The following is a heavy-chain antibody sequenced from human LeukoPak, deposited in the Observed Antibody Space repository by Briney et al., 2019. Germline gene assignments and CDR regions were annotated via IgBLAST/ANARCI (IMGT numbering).Heavy chain of an antibody. CDR2: IYTSGST. J-gene: IGHJ6*03. CDR1: GGSISSGSYY. D-gene: IGHD1-14*01. Sequence: PSQTLSLTCTVSGGSISSGSYYWSWIRQPAGKGLEWIGRIYTSGSTNYNPSLKSRVTISVDTSKNQFSLKLSSVTAADTAVYYCARARMLNYYYMDVWGKGTTVTVSS. CDR3: ARARMLNYYYMDV. V-gene: IGHV4-61*02.